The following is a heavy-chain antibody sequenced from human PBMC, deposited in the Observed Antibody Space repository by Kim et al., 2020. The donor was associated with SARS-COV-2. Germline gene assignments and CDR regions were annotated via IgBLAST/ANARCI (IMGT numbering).Heavy chain of an antibody. CDR2: IYYSGST. J-gene: IGHJ4*02. Sequence: SETLSLTCTVSGGSISSTSYYWGWIRQPPGKGLEWIGSIYYSGSTYYNPSLKSRVTISVDTSKNQFSLKLSSVTAADTAVYYCARLTILCYFDYWGQGTLVTVSS. D-gene: IGHD3-3*01. CDR1: GGSISSTSYY. CDR3: ARLTILCYFDY. V-gene: IGHV4-39*01.